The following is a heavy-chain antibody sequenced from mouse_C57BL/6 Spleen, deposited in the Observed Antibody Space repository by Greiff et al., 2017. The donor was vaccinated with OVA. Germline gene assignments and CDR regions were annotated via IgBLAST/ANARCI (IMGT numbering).Heavy chain of an antibody. CDR2: ISSGSSTI. Sequence: EVKLMDSGGGLVKPGGSLKLSCAASGFTFSDYGMHWVRQAPEKGLEWVAYISSGSSTIYYADTVKGRFTISRDNAKNTLFLQMTSLRSEDTAMYYCAREGGPFDYWGQGTTLTVSS. V-gene: IGHV5-17*01. CDR3: AREGGPFDY. D-gene: IGHD1-1*02. CDR1: GFTFSDYG. J-gene: IGHJ2*01.